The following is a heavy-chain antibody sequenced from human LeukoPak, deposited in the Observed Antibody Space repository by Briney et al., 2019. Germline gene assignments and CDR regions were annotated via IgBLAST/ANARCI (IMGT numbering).Heavy chain of an antibody. V-gene: IGHV3-21*01. J-gene: IGHJ3*02. CDR1: GFTFSSYS. D-gene: IGHD3-16*02. Sequence: GGSLRLSCAASGFTFSSYSMNWVRQAPGKGLEWASSISSSSSYIYYADSVKGRFTISRDNAKNSLYLQMNSLRAEDTAVYYCARDDDYIWGSYRYTVDAFDIWGQGTMVTVSS. CDR2: ISSSSSYI. CDR3: ARDDDYIWGSYRYTVDAFDI.